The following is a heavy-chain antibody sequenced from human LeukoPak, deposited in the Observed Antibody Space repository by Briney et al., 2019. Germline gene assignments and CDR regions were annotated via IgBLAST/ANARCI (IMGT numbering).Heavy chain of an antibody. J-gene: IGHJ4*02. Sequence: GGSLRLSCAASGFTFSSYTMTWVRQAPGKGLEWVSTINVSGGSTFYADSVKGRFTISRDNSKNTLYLQMNSLRAEDTAVYYCAKDRSTVTSRCYWGQGTLVTVSS. V-gene: IGHV3-23*01. CDR2: INVSGGST. CDR1: GFTFSSYT. CDR3: AKDRSTVTSRCY. D-gene: IGHD4-17*01.